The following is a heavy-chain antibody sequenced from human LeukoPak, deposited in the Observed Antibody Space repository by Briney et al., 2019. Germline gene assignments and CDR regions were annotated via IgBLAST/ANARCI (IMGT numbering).Heavy chain of an antibody. CDR3: ARRQSGYSSGWSFDY. D-gene: IGHD6-19*01. CDR1: GGSISGYY. V-gene: IGHV4-59*01. Sequence: SEALSLTCSVSGGSISGYYWSWIRQPPGKGLEWIGYIHYRGSTNYNPSLKSRITISVDQSKNQFSLKLSSVTTADTAVYFCARRQSGYSSGWSFDYWGQGTLVTVSS. CDR2: IHYRGST. J-gene: IGHJ4*02.